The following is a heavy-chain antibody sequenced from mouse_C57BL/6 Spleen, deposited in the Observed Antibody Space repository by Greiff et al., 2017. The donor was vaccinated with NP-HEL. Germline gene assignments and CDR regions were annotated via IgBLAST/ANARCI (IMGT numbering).Heavy chain of an antibody. CDR2: ISYDGSN. J-gene: IGHJ3*01. V-gene: IGHV3-6*01. CDR1: GYSITSGYY. CDR3: ASAPIDYDYVRFAY. D-gene: IGHD2-4*01. Sequence: VQLQQSGPGLVKPSQSLSLTCSVTGYSITSGYYWNWIRQFPGNKLEWMGYISYDGSNNYNPSLKNRISLTRDTSKNQFFLKLNSVTTEDTATDYCASAPIDYDYVRFAYWGQGTLVTVSA.